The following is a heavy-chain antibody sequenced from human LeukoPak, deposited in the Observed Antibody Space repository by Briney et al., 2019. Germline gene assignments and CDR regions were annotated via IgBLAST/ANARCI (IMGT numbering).Heavy chain of an antibody. CDR3: ARTSQYCSGGTCYSGQFDF. CDR2: ISSHGSSI. D-gene: IGHD2-15*01. J-gene: IGHJ4*02. V-gene: IGHV3-11*01. Sequence: GGSLRLSCAASGFSFSDYYVIWIRQAPGRGLEYVSYISSHGSSIHYADSVKGRFTISRDNANNSLFLQMNSLRAEDTAVYYCARTSQYCSGGTCYSGQFDFWGQGTLVTVSS. CDR1: GFSFSDYY.